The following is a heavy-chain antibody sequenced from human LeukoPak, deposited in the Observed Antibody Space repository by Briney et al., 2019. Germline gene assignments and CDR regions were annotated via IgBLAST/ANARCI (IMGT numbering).Heavy chain of an antibody. J-gene: IGHJ4*02. CDR3: ARLRGWLPFDY. CDR2: IYYSGST. D-gene: IGHD5-12*01. CDR1: GGSISSSSYY. Sequence: SETLSLTCTVSGGSISSSSYYWGWIRQPPGKGLGWIGSIYYSGSTYYNPSLKSRVTISVDTSKNQFSLKLSSVTAADTAVYYCARLRGWLPFDYWGQGTLVTVSS. V-gene: IGHV4-39*01.